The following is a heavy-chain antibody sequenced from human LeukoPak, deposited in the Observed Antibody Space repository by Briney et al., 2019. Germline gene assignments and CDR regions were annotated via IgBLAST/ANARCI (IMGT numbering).Heavy chain of an antibody. Sequence: GGSLRLSCAASGFTSGSYWMSWVRQAPGKGLEWVSAISGSGGSTYYADSVKGRFTISRDNSKNTLYLQMNSLRAEDTAVYYCAKSGGDGSGSYFYYFDYWGQGTLVTVSS. CDR3: AKSGGDGSGSYFYYFDY. CDR1: GFTSGSYW. J-gene: IGHJ4*02. D-gene: IGHD3-10*01. V-gene: IGHV3-23*01. CDR2: ISGSGGST.